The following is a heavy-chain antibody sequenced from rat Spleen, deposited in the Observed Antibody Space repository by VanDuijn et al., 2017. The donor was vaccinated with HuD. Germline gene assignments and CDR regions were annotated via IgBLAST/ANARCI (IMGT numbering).Heavy chain of an antibody. V-gene: IGHV5-46*01. D-gene: IGHD1-2*01. Sequence: EVQLVESGGGLVQPGRSMKLSCAASGFTFSSFPMAWVRQAPPKGLEWVATISTTGGSTYFRDSVKGRFTISRDNAKSTLYLQMISLRSEDTATYYCTRGGYYYSSYIYFDYWGQGVMVTVSS. CDR2: ISTTGGST. CDR1: GFTFSSFP. CDR3: TRGGYYYSSYIYFDY. J-gene: IGHJ2*01.